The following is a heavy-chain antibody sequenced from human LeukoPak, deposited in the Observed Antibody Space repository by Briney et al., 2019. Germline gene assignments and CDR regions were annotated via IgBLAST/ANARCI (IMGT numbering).Heavy chain of an antibody. Sequence: SETLSLTCTVSGGSISSYYWSWIRQPPGKGLEWIGYIYYSGSTNYNPSLKSRVTISVDTSKNQFSLKLSSVTAADTAVYYCASYRGIAVAGTGSYPVKKYYFDYWGQGTLVTVFS. CDR1: GGSISSYY. D-gene: IGHD6-19*01. CDR2: IYYSGST. V-gene: IGHV4-59*08. CDR3: ASYRGIAVAGTGSYPVKKYYFDY. J-gene: IGHJ4*02.